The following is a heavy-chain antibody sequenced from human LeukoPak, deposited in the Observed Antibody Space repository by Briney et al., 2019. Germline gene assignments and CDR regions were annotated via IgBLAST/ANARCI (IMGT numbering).Heavy chain of an antibody. D-gene: IGHD6-19*01. CDR1: GYTFTSYA. Sequence: GASVKVSCKASGYTFTSYAMNWVRQAPGQGLEWMGWINTNTGNPTYAQGFTGRFVFSLDTSVSTAYLQISSLKAEDTAVYYCARVGFSGWYQNWFDPWGQGTLVTVSS. CDR2: INTNTGNP. J-gene: IGHJ5*02. CDR3: ARVGFSGWYQNWFDP. V-gene: IGHV7-4-1*02.